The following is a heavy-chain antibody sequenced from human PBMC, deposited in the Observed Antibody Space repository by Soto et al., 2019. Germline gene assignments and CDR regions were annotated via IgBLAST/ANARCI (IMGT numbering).Heavy chain of an antibody. V-gene: IGHV3-33*01. D-gene: IGHD3-9*01. CDR3: AAGRYFDWLPLDY. CDR2: IWYDGSNK. Sequence: QVPLVESGVGVVQPGRSLRLSCAASGFTFSSYGIHWVRQAPGKGLEGVAVIWYDGSNKSYADSVKGRFTISRDNSKTTLYVQMTSLRAEDTAVYYCAAGRYFDWLPLDYRGQVTLVTVSS. J-gene: IGHJ4*02. CDR1: GFTFSSYG.